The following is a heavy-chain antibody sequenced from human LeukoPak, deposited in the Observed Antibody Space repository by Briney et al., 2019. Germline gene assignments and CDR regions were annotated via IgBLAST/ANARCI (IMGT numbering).Heavy chain of an antibody. J-gene: IGHJ3*02. Sequence: SETLSLTCTVSGGSISSSSYYWGWIRQPPGKGLEWIGSIYYSGSTYYNPSLKSRVTISVDTSKNQFSLKLSSVTAADTAVYYCARLAEDTPIFGVAPDAFDIWGQGTMVTVSS. V-gene: IGHV4-39*07. CDR2: IYYSGST. CDR3: ARLAEDTPIFGVAPDAFDI. CDR1: GGSISSSSYY. D-gene: IGHD3-3*01.